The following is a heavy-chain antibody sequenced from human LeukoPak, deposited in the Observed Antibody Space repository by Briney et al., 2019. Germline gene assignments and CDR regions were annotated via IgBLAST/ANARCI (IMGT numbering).Heavy chain of an antibody. V-gene: IGHV3-73*01. CDR1: GFTFSGSA. Sequence: PGGSLKLSCAASGFTFSGSAMHWVRQASGKGLEWVGRIRSKANSYATAYAASVKGRFTNSRDDSKNTAYLKMNSLKTEDTAVYYCTTSYYYYGMDVWGQGTTVTVSS. CDR2: IRSKANSYAT. J-gene: IGHJ6*02. CDR3: TTSYYYYGMDV.